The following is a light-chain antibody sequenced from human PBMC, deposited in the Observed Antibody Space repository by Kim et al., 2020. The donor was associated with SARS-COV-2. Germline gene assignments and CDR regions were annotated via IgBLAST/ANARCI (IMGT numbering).Light chain of an antibody. CDR3: QQSYSTPYT. Sequence: ASVGDRVTITCRASQSISSYLNWYQQKPGKAPKLLIYAASSLQSGVPSRFSGSRSGTDFTLTISSLQPEDFATYYCQQSYSTPYTFGQGTKLEI. J-gene: IGKJ2*01. V-gene: IGKV1-39*01. CDR1: QSISSY. CDR2: AAS.